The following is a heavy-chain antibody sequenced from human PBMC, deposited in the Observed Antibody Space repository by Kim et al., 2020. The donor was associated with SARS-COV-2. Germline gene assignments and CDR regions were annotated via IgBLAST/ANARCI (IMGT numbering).Heavy chain of an antibody. Sequence: GGSLRLSCAASGFTVSSNYMSWVRQAPGKGLEWVSVIYSGGSTYYADSVKGRCIISRDNSKNTLYLQMNSLRAEDTAVYYCARDDEDGYFDYWGQGTLVTVSS. CDR3: ARDDEDGYFDY. V-gene: IGHV3-53*01. CDR2: IYSGGST. J-gene: IGHJ4*02. CDR1: GFTVSSNY. D-gene: IGHD2-15*01.